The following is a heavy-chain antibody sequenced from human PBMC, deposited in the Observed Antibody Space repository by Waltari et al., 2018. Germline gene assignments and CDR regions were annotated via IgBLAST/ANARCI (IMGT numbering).Heavy chain of an antibody. V-gene: IGHV4-59*01. CDR3: ARGVPYYYYYYMDV. D-gene: IGHD2-2*01. J-gene: IGHJ6*03. Sequence: QVQLQESGPGLVKPSETLSLTCTVSGGSISSYYWSWIRQPPGKGLEWIGYIYYSGSTNHHPSLKSRVTISVDTSKNQFSLKLSSVTAADTAVYYCARGVPYYYYYYMDVWGKGTTVTISS. CDR1: GGSISSYY. CDR2: IYYSGST.